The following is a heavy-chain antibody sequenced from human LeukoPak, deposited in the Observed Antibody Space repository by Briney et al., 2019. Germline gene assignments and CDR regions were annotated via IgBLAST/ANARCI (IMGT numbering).Heavy chain of an antibody. CDR2: IKQDGSEK. CDR1: GFTFSSYG. V-gene: IGHV3-7*01. J-gene: IGHJ6*03. D-gene: IGHD2-2*02. Sequence: GGTLRLSCAASGFTFSSYGMSWVRQAPGKGLEWVANIKQDGSEKYYVDSVKGRFTISRDNAKNSLYLQMNSLRAEDTAVYYCARSGAGYCSSTSCYRGYYYYMDVWGKGTTVTVSS. CDR3: ARSGAGYCSSTSCYRGYYYYMDV.